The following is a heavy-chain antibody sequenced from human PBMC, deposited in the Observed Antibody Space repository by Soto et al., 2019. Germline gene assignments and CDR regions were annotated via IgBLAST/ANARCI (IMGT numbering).Heavy chain of an antibody. CDR2: ISGSGGST. CDR3: AKTDGDYGGYYYYYMDV. J-gene: IGHJ6*03. V-gene: IGHV3-23*01. CDR1: GFTFSSYA. Sequence: VQLLESGGGLVQPGGSLRLSCAASGFTFSSYAMSWVRQAPGKGLEWVSAISGSGGSTYYADSVKGRFTISRDNSKNTLYLQMNSLRAEDTAVYYCAKTDGDYGGYYYYYMDVWGKGTTVTVSS. D-gene: IGHD4-17*01.